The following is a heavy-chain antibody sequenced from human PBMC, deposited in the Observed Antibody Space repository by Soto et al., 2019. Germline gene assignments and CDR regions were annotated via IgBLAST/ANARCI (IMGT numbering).Heavy chain of an antibody. J-gene: IGHJ4*02. V-gene: IGHV4-4*07. D-gene: IGHD6-13*01. Sequence: SETLSLTCTVSGGSISSYYWSWIRQPAGKGLEWIGRIYTSGSTNYNPSLKSRVTMSVDTSKNQFSLKLSSVTAADTAVYYCARVGYSSSWWALDYWGQGTLVTVSS. CDR3: ARVGYSSSWWALDY. CDR2: IYTSGST. CDR1: GGSISSYY.